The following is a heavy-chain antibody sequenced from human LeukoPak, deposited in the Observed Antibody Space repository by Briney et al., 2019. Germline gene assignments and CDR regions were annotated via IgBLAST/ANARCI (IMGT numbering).Heavy chain of an antibody. J-gene: IGHJ6*03. V-gene: IGHV3-49*03. Sequence: PGRSLRLSCTTSGFTFGDYAMSWFRQAPGKGLEWVGFIRSKRYGGAIEYAASVKGRFTISRDDSKSIAYLQMNSLKTEDTAVYYCSRDQLGGDRYDYYYYYMEVWGKGTTVTVSS. CDR3: SRDQLGGDRYDYYYYYMEV. D-gene: IGHD3-16*01. CDR2: IRSKRYGGAI. CDR1: GFTFGDYA.